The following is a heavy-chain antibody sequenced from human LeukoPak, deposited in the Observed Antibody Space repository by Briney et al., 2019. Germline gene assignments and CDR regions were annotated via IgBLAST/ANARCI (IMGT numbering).Heavy chain of an antibody. D-gene: IGHD2/OR15-2a*01. J-gene: IGHJ5*02. V-gene: IGHV4-30-2*06. CDR1: GGSTSSGGHP. CDR3: ARESNINNWFDP. CDR2: IYDSGST. Sequence: SQTLSLTCIVSGGSTSSGGHPWSWIRQSPGKGLEWIGYIYDSGSTFYNPSLKSRVTMSIDRSNNQFSLKLSSVTAADTAVYYCARESNINNWFDPWGQGTLVTVSS.